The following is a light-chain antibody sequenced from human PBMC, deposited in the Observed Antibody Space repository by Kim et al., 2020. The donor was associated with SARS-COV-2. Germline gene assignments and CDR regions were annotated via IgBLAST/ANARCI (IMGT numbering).Light chain of an antibody. CDR3: QAWDSRV. V-gene: IGLV3-1*01. CDR2: QDS. Sequence: GAVSPGQTASITCSGDKLGDKYACWYQQKPGQSPVLVIYQDSKRPSGIPERFSGSNSGNTATLTISGTQAMDEADYYCQAWDSRVFGGGTQLTVL. J-gene: IGLJ3*02. CDR1: KLGDKY.